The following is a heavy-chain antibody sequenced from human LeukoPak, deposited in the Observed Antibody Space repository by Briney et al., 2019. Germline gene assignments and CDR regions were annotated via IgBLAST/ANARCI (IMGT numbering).Heavy chain of an antibody. J-gene: IGHJ4*02. CDR3: ARGPDSSGYYYDFGGFDY. Sequence: RGSLRLSCAASGFPFSSYSMHWVRQAPGKGLEWVSYISFSSSTIYYADSVKGRFTISRDNAKNSLYLQMNSLRAEDTAVYYCARGPDSSGYYYDFGGFDYWGQGTLVTVSS. D-gene: IGHD3-22*01. CDR1: GFPFSSYS. V-gene: IGHV3-48*01. CDR2: ISFSSSTI.